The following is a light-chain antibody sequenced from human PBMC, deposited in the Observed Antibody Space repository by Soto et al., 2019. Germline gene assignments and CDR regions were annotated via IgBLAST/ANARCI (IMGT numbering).Light chain of an antibody. Sequence: IRVSKSAFTLPAYKGDRVTIICRASQSISNWLAWYQQKPGTAPKLLIYHASSLESGVPSRFSGSGSGTEFTLTISRLQPDDFASYYCQQYKSYSFGQGTKVAI. CDR3: QQYKSYS. J-gene: IGKJ1*01. CDR1: QSISNW. CDR2: HAS. V-gene: IGKV1-5*02.